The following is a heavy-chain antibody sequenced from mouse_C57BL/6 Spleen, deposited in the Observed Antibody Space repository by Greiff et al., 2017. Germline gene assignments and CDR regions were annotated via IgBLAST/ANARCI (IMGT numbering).Heavy chain of an antibody. CDR3: ARNPGSGYGFDY. CDR2: IWSGGST. Sequence: QVQLKQSGPGLVQPSQSLSITCTVSGFSLTSYGVHWVRQSPGKGLEWLGVIWSGGSTDYNAAFISRLSISKDNSKSQVFFKMNSLQADDTAIYDCARNPGSGYGFDYWGQGTTLTVSS. V-gene: IGHV2-2*01. D-gene: IGHD3-2*02. CDR1: GFSLTSYG. J-gene: IGHJ2*01.